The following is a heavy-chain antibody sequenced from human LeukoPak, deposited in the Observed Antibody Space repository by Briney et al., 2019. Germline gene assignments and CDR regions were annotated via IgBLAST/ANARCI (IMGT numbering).Heavy chain of an antibody. CDR1: GFTFSFSDYW. Sequence: GGSLRLSCVGSGFTFSFSDYWMTWVRQAPGKGLEWVANIKPDGGEKNYVDSVKGRFTISRDNAKNSLYLQMNSLRAEDTAVYYCARIYAGGYYDDWGQGTRVTVSS. V-gene: IGHV3-7*01. J-gene: IGHJ4*02. CDR3: ARIYAGGYYDD. D-gene: IGHD3-3*01. CDR2: IKPDGGEK.